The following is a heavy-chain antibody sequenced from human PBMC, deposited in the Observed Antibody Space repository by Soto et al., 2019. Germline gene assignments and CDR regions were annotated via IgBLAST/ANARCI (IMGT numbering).Heavy chain of an antibody. CDR2: ISGSGGST. Sequence: GGSLRLSCAASGFTFSSYAMSWVRQAPGKGLEWVSAISGSGGSTYYADSVKGRFTISRDNSKNTLYLRMNSLRAEDTAVYYCAKDLQGIAAAGHAFDIWGQGTMVTVSS. V-gene: IGHV3-23*01. CDR3: AKDLQGIAAAGHAFDI. CDR1: GFTFSSYA. J-gene: IGHJ3*02. D-gene: IGHD6-13*01.